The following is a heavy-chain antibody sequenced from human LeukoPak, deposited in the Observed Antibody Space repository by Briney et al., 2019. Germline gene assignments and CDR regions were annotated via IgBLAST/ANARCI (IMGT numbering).Heavy chain of an antibody. D-gene: IGHD6-19*01. Sequence: GEALKISCKGSGYSFTSYWIGWVRPMPGKGLEWMGIIYPGDSDTRYSPSFQGQVTISADKSISTAYLQWSSLKASDTAMYYCARVPFTAVAGTRSWGQGTLVTVSS. V-gene: IGHV5-51*01. J-gene: IGHJ5*02. CDR2: IYPGDSDT. CDR3: ARVPFTAVAGTRS. CDR1: GYSFTSYW.